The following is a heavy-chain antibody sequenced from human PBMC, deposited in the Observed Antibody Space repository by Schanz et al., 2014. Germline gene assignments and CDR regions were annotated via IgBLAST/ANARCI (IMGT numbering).Heavy chain of an antibody. D-gene: IGHD1-26*01. CDR2: INSDGTTT. J-gene: IGHJ4*02. CDR1: EFSFSTYW. CDR3: ARGGATRFDY. Sequence: EVQLVESGGGLVQPRGSLRLSCAASEFSFSTYWMHWVRQAPGKGLVWVSHINSDGTTTTYADSVKGRFTISRDNAENTLYLQMNSLRDEDTAVYYCARGGATRFDYGGQGTLVTVSS. V-gene: IGHV3-74*02.